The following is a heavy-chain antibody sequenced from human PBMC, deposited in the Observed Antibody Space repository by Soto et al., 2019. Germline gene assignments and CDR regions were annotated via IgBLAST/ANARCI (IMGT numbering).Heavy chain of an antibody. CDR2: INAGNGNT. CDR1: GYTFTSYA. D-gene: IGHD5-12*01. Sequence: ASVKVSCKASGYTFTSYAMHWVRQAPGQRLEWMGWINAGNGNTKYSQKFQGRVTITRDTSASTAYMELSSLRSEDTAVYYCARNTNRGVYSGYEDYFDYWGQGTLVTVSS. CDR3: ARNTNRGVYSGYEDYFDY. J-gene: IGHJ4*02. V-gene: IGHV1-3*01.